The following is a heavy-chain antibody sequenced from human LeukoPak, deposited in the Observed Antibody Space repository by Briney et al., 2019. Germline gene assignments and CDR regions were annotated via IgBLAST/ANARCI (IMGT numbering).Heavy chain of an antibody. CDR2: ISSSGSYI. Sequence: GGSLRLSCAASASGVSFTSHSMNWVRQAPGKGLEWISYISSSGSYIFYAASVEGRFTVSRDNARNSLYLQMNSLRVEDTAIYYCAREYNSRATFDYWGQGTLVTVSS. CDR1: ASGVSFTSHS. V-gene: IGHV3-21*05. CDR3: AREYNSRATFDY. D-gene: IGHD1-20*01. J-gene: IGHJ4*02.